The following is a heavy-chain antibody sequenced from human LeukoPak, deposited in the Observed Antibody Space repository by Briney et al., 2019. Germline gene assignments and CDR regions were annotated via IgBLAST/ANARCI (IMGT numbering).Heavy chain of an antibody. CDR2: IGGSGDNT. V-gene: IGHV3-23*01. CDR1: GFTFSSYA. CDR3: ANLREWLEPVDY. J-gene: IGHJ4*02. Sequence: PGGSLRLSCAASGFTFSSYAMSWVRQAPGKGLEWVSAIGGSGDNTYYADSVKGRFTISRDNSKNTLYLQMNSLRAEDTAVYYCANLREWLEPVDYWGQGTLVTVSS. D-gene: IGHD6-19*01.